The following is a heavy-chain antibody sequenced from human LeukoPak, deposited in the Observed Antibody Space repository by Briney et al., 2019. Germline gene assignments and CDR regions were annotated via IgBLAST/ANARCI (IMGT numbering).Heavy chain of an antibody. Sequence: GGSLRLSCVGSGFTFSRYWLNWVRQAPGKGLEWVSAISGSDGSTYYADSVKGRFTISRDNSKNTLYLQMNSLGADDTAVYYCAKDLDYDSSGYYLDFWGQGTLVTVSS. D-gene: IGHD3-22*01. V-gene: IGHV3-23*01. CDR1: GFTFSRYW. CDR2: ISGSDGST. J-gene: IGHJ4*02. CDR3: AKDLDYDSSGYYLDF.